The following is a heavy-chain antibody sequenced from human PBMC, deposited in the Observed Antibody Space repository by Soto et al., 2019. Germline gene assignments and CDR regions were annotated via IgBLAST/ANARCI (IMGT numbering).Heavy chain of an antibody. CDR1: GGTFNTYA. D-gene: IGHD3-10*01. J-gene: IGHJ4*02. CDR3: AKEAGDH. CDR2: IIPIFGIK. Sequence: QMQLVQSGAEVKERGSSVKISCKTSGGTFNTYALTWVRQAPGQGLEWIGGIIPIFGIKNVAQRFQGRVTITSDESLTPAYMEMTSLWSDDTAVYYCAKEAGDHWGQGTLVTVSS. V-gene: IGHV1-69*01.